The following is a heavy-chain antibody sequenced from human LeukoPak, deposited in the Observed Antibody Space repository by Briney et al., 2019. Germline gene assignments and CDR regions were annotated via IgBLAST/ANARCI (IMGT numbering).Heavy chain of an antibody. D-gene: IGHD4-11*01. J-gene: IGHJ4*02. CDR1: GFTFSSYA. CDR2: ISRSGGST. V-gene: IGHV3-23*01. Sequence: GASLRLSCAASGFTFSSYAMSWARQAPGKGLEWVSAISRSGGSTYYADSVKGRFTISRDNSKNTLYLQMNSLRAEDTAVYFCARSSTTVSGPYWGQGTLVTVSS. CDR3: ARSSTTVSGPY.